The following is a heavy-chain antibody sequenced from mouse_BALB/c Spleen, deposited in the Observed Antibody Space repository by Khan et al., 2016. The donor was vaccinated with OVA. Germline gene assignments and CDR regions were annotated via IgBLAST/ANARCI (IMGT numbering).Heavy chain of an antibody. CDR3: ARPARIKY. J-gene: IGHJ2*01. CDR1: GYSITSGYG. D-gene: IGHD1-2*01. CDR2: ISYSGST. V-gene: IGHV3-2*02. Sequence: VQLKESGPGLVKPSQSLSLTCTVTGYSITSGYGWNWIRQFPGNKLEWMGYISYSGSTNYNPSLKSRISITRDTSKNQFILQLNSVTTEDTATYYCARPARIKYWGQGTTLTVSS.